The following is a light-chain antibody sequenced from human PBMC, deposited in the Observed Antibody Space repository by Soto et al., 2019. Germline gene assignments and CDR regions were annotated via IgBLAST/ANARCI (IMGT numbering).Light chain of an antibody. CDR2: DAS. J-gene: IGKJ4*01. V-gene: IGKV3-11*01. Sequence: EIVLTQSPATLSLSPGERATLSCRASQSVSTYLAWYQHKPGQAPRLLIYDASNRATGIPARFSGSGSGTDFTLTISSLEPEDFAVYYCQHYVNWPLTFGGGTKVESK. CDR3: QHYVNWPLT. CDR1: QSVSTY.